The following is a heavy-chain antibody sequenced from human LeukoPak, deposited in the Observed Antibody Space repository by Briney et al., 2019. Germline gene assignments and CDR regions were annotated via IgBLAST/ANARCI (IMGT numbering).Heavy chain of an antibody. V-gene: IGHV1-69*13. CDR3: ASPDVDTNYYYYTDV. CDR2: IIPIFGTA. CDR1: GGTFSSYA. J-gene: IGHJ6*03. Sequence: SVKVSCKASGGTFSSYAISWVRQAPGQGLEWMGGIIPIFGTANYAQKFQGRVTITADESTSTAYMELSSLRSEDTAVYYCASPDVDTNYYYYTDVWGKGTTVTVSS. D-gene: IGHD5-18*01.